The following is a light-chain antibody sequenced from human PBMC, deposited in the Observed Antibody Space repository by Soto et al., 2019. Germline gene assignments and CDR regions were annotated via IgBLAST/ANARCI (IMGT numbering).Light chain of an antibody. CDR1: QNVFTN. V-gene: IGKV3-15*01. CDR3: QQFADWPPYT. CDR2: RAS. J-gene: IGKJ2*01. Sequence: ETMMTQSPATLSVSPGESATLSCRASQNVFTNVAWYQQKPGQAPRLLIYRASTRATCVPARFSGSGSGTEFTLTISSLQSEDFALYLCQQFADWPPYTFGQGTKLEIK.